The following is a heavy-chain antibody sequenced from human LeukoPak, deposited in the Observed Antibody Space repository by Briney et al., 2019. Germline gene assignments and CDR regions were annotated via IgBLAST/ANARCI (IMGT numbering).Heavy chain of an antibody. CDR3: ARHGALVTRPMNY. D-gene: IGHD3-16*02. Sequence: SETLSLTCTASGYSISSGFYWGWLRLPPEKGLEWIGSIYQTESAHSNPSLKSRVTISVATSKNQLSLQLPSVPPADTAIYYCARHGALVTRPMNYSGQGILVTVSS. CDR2: IYQTESA. J-gene: IGHJ4*02. CDR1: GYSISSGFY. V-gene: IGHV4-38-2*02.